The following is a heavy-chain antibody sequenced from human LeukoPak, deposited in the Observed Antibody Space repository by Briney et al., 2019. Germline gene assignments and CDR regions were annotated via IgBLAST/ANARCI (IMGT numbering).Heavy chain of an antibody. D-gene: IGHD2-8*01. CDR1: GGTFSSYA. J-gene: IGHJ5*02. CDR2: IIPILGIA. CDR3: ARVPIEQSNNGHIKVASFLNP. Sequence: ASVKVSCKASGGTFSSYAISWVRQAPGQGLEWMGRIIPILGIANYAQKFQGRLSITADESTRTAYMELSSLFSEDTAVYYCARVPIEQSNNGHIKVASFLNPWGQGTLVTVSS. V-gene: IGHV1-69*04.